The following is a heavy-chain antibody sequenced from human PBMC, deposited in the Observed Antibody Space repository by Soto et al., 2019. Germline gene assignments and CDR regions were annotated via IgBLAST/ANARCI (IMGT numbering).Heavy chain of an antibody. J-gene: IGHJ6*04. D-gene: IGHD3-10*01. CDR1: GYTFIGYG. CDR3: ARDQHYYGSGVYPCLPHYYYGMAF. CDR2: ISGYNDNT. V-gene: IGHV1-18*01. Sequence: EASVKVSCKASGYTFIGYGFSWVRQAPGQGLEWMGWISGYNDNTNYAQKLQGRVTMTTDISTSTAYLELRSLRSDDTAVYYCARDQHYYGSGVYPCLPHYYYGMAFWGRRTTVPVSS.